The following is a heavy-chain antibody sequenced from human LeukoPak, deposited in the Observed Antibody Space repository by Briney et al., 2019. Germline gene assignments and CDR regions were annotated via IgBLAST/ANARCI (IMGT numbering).Heavy chain of an antibody. CDR2: VSYDGSSK. CDR1: GFIFSSYG. V-gene: IGHV3-30*18. J-gene: IGHJ4*02. D-gene: IGHD3-10*01. CDR3: TKEHYYGSGSYPEY. Sequence: PGRSLRLSCAASGFIFSSYGMHWVRQAPGKGLEWVTVVSYDGSSKYYADSVKGRLTISRDNSKNTLYLQMNSLRAEDTAVYHCTKEHYYGSGSYPEYWGQGVLVTVSS.